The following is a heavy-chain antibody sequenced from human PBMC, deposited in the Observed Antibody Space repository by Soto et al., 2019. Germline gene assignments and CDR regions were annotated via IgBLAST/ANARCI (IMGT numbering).Heavy chain of an antibody. CDR1: GFSFSSYE. V-gene: IGHV3-48*03. CDR3: ARGHQSLYFDY. J-gene: IGHJ4*02. Sequence: GGSLRLSCAASGFSFSSYEMNWVRQAPGKGLEWASYISSSGSTIYYADSVKGRFTISRDNAKKSLYLQMNSLRAEDTAVYYCARGHQSLYFDYWGQGTLVTVSS. CDR2: ISSSGSTI.